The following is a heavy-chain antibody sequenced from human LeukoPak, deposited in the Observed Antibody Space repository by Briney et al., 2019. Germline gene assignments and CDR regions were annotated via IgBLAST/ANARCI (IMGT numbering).Heavy chain of an antibody. CDR2: ISGSGGST. D-gene: IGHD5-24*01. Sequence: GGSLRLSCAASGFTFSSYAMSWVRQAPGKGLEWVSAISGSGGSTYYADSVKGRFTISRDNSKNTLYLQMNSLRAEDTAVYYCAKDPLEMATITRGAFDIWGQGTMVTVSS. CDR3: AKDPLEMATITRGAFDI. J-gene: IGHJ3*02. V-gene: IGHV3-23*01. CDR1: GFTFSSYA.